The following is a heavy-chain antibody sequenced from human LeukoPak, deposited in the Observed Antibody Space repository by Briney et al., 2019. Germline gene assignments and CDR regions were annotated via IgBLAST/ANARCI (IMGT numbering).Heavy chain of an antibody. D-gene: IGHD3-9*01. CDR3: ARDLYYDILTCYSGDYFHY. J-gene: IGHJ4*02. Sequence: GGSLRLSCAASGFTFRSYGMQWVRQAPGKGVEWVAGIWYDGSNKYYADSLKRLFTISRDNSKNTLYLQMNRLRAEDTAVYYCARDLYYDILTCYSGDYFHYWGQGTLVTVSS. CDR2: IWYDGSNK. V-gene: IGHV3-33*01. CDR1: GFTFRSYG.